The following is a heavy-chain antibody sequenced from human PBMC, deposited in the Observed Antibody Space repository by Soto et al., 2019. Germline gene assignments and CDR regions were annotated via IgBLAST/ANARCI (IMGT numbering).Heavy chain of an antibody. CDR1: GFTFSSYW. Sequence: EVQLVESGGGLVQPGGSLRLSCAASGFTFSSYWMHWVRQAPGKGLVWVSRINSDGSSTSYADSVKGRFTISRDNAKNTLFLQINSLRAEDTAVYYCAREPLGAVTTVGDYWGQGTLVTVSS. V-gene: IGHV3-74*01. CDR2: INSDGSST. CDR3: AREPLGAVTTVGDY. J-gene: IGHJ4*02. D-gene: IGHD4-4*01.